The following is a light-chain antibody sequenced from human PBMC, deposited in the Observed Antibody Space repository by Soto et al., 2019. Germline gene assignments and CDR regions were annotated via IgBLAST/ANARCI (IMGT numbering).Light chain of an antibody. Sequence: DIQMTQSPSSLSAFVGERVTITCRASQSISRFLAWYQQKPGKAPKLLIYDASSLQSGVPSRFSGSGSGTEFTLTISSLQPDDFATYYCQQYNSYSTFGGGTKLEI. V-gene: IGKV1-5*01. CDR3: QQYNSYST. CDR1: QSISRF. CDR2: DAS. J-gene: IGKJ4*01.